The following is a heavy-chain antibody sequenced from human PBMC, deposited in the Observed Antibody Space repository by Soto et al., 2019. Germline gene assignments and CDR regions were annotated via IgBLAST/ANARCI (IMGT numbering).Heavy chain of an antibody. J-gene: IGHJ2*01. CDR1: GFSLSTSGVG. Sequence: QITLKESGPTLVKPTQTLTLTCTFSGFSLSTSGVGVGWIRQPPGKALEWLALIYWDDDKRYSPSLKSRLTITKDPSKNQVVLTMTNMDPVDTATYYCAHRPGYCSGGSCYPQFRDWYFDLWGRGTLVTVSS. D-gene: IGHD2-15*01. CDR3: AHRPGYCSGGSCYPQFRDWYFDL. CDR2: IYWDDDK. V-gene: IGHV2-5*02.